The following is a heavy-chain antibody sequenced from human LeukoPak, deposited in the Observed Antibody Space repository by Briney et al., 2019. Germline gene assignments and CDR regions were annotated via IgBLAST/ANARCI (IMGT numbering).Heavy chain of an antibody. D-gene: IGHD6-6*01. Sequence: PGGSLRLSCAASGFTFSSYIMNWVRQAPGKGLEWVTSISSSSSYINYADSVKGRFTISRDNAKNSLFLQMNSLRAEDTAVYYCARSCIAARPYYYYMDVWGKGTTVTVSS. CDR2: ISSSSSYI. J-gene: IGHJ6*03. CDR1: GFTFSSYI. V-gene: IGHV3-21*01. CDR3: ARSCIAARPYYYYMDV.